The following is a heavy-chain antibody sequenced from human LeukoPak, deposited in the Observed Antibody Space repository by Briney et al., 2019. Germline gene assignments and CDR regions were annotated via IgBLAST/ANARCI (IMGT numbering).Heavy chain of an antibody. CDR1: GGSISSYY. CDR3: ARAHCSSTSCYEENNWFDP. CDR2: IYYSGST. Sequence: SETLSLTCTVSGGSISSYYWSWIRQPPGKGLEWIGYIYYSGSTNYNPSLKSRVTISVDTSKNQFSLKLSSVTAADTAVYYCARAHCSSTSCYEENNWFDPWGQGTLVTVSS. J-gene: IGHJ5*02. V-gene: IGHV4-59*01. D-gene: IGHD2-2*01.